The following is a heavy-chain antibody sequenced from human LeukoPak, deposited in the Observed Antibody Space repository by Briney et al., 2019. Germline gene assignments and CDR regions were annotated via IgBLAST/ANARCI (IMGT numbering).Heavy chain of an antibody. CDR2: INEDGSQK. CDR3: TRGGRSSGWSRRDCDC. V-gene: IGHV3-7*04. D-gene: IGHD6-19*01. J-gene: IGHJ4*02. Sequence: PGGSLRLSCSASGFTFSSYWMSWVRRAPGKGLEWVANINEDGSQKNYVDSVKGRFTISRDNAMNSLYLQMNSLRAEDTAVYYCTRGGRSSGWSRRDCDCWGQGTHVTASS. CDR1: GFTFSSYW.